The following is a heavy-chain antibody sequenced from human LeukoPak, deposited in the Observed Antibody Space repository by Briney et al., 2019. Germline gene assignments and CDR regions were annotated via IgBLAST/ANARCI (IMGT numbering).Heavy chain of an antibody. CDR1: GFTFSNAW. V-gene: IGHV3-15*01. CDR2: IKSKTDGGTT. J-gene: IGHJ6*03. Sequence: GGSLRLSCAASGFTFSNAWMSWVRQAPGKGLDWVGRIKSKTDGGTTDYAAPVKGRFTISRDDSKNTLYLQMNSLKTEDTAVYYCTTLGFDWLSGDYYYYMDVWGKGTTVTVSS. D-gene: IGHD3-9*01. CDR3: TTLGFDWLSGDYYYYMDV.